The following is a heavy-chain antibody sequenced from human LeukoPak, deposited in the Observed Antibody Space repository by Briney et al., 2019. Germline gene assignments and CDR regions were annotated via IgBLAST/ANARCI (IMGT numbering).Heavy chain of an antibody. D-gene: IGHD6-13*01. J-gene: IGHJ5*02. Sequence: SETLSLTCTVSGGSISSSSYYWGWIRQPPGKGLEWIGSIYYSGSTYYNPSLKSRVTISVDTSKNQFSLKLSSVTAADTAMYYCARDVGITVADSFDPWGQGTLVTVSS. CDR3: ARDVGITVADSFDP. V-gene: IGHV4-39*07. CDR2: IYYSGST. CDR1: GGSISSSSYY.